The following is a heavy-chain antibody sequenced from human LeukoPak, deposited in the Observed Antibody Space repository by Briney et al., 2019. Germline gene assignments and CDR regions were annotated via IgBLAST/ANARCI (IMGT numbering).Heavy chain of an antibody. J-gene: IGHJ4*02. CDR1: GGSISEYF. Sequence: PSETLSLTCTVSGGSISEYFWTWIRQPAGKGLEWIGRIYPSGSTNYNPSLRSRVTILVDKSKNQFSLKLNSVTAADTAVFYCARGAYCGSASCYVTDWGQGTLVTVSS. V-gene: IGHV4-4*07. CDR2: IYPSGST. D-gene: IGHD2-2*01. CDR3: ARGAYCGSASCYVTD.